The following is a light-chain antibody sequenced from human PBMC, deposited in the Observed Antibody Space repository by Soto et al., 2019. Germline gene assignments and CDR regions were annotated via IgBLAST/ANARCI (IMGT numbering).Light chain of an antibody. Sequence: QSVLTQPASVSGSPGQSITISCTGTSSDVGNYNFVSWYQQHPGKAPKLIIYEGSNRPSGVSDRFSGSKSGNTASLTISGLQADDEADYYCCSSAGTCILYVFGTGTKVTVL. CDR1: SSDVGNYNF. CDR2: EGS. V-gene: IGLV2-23*01. CDR3: CSSAGTCILYV. J-gene: IGLJ1*01.